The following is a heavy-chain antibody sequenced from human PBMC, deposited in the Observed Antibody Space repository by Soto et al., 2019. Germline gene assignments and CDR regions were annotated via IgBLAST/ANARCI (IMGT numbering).Heavy chain of an antibody. D-gene: IGHD2-15*01. CDR3: ARAVGYCSGGSCHGLDY. Sequence: QVQLQESGPGLVRPSGTLALTCAVSGGSISSSNWWNWVRQPPGKGLEWIGEIYHRGATNYNPSLNSRVTISVDKSKNQFSLKVSSVTAAETAAYYCARAVGYCSGGSCHGLDYWGQGTLVTVSS. V-gene: IGHV4-4*02. CDR2: IYHRGAT. CDR1: GGSISSSNW. J-gene: IGHJ4*02.